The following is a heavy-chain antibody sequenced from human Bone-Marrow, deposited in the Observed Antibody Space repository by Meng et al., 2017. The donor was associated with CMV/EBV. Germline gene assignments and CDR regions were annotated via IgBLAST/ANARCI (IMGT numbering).Heavy chain of an antibody. Sequence: TFSSYAISWVRQAPGQGLEWMGGIIPIFGTANYAQKSQGRVTITTDESTSTAYMELSSLRSEDTAVYYCARDLSLGDPVRGNWFDPWGQGTLVTVSS. D-gene: IGHD3-10*01. CDR3: ARDLSLGDPVRGNWFDP. J-gene: IGHJ5*02. CDR2: IIPIFGTA. CDR1: TFSSYA. V-gene: IGHV1-69*05.